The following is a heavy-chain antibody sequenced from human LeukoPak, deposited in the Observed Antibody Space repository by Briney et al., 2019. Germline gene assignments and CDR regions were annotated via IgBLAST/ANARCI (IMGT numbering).Heavy chain of an antibody. CDR2: ISYDGSNK. J-gene: IGHJ4*02. CDR1: GFTFSSYG. D-gene: IGHD3-16*01. V-gene: IGHV3-30*19. Sequence: PGRSLRLSCAASGFTFSSYGMHWVRQAPGKGLEWVALISYDGSNKYYADSVKGRFTISRDNSKNTLYLQMNSLRAEDTAVYYCARELWGSSCDYWGQGTLVTVSS. CDR3: ARELWGSSCDY.